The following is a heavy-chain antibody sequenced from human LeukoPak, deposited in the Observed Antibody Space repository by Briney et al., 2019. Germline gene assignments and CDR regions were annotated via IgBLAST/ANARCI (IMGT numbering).Heavy chain of an antibody. CDR1: GFTFSSYG. V-gene: IGHV3-30*18. J-gene: IGHJ3*02. CDR2: ISYDGSNK. D-gene: IGHD3-10*01. Sequence: AGGSLRLSCAASGFTFSSYGMHWVRQAPGKGLEWVAVISYDGSNKYYADSVKGRFTISRDNSKNTLYLQMNSLRAEDTAVYYCAKKFEFGYDAFDIWGQGTMVTVSS. CDR3: AKKFEFGYDAFDI.